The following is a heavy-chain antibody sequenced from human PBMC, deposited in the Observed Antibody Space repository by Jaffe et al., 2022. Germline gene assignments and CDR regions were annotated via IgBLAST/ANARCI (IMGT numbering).Heavy chain of an antibody. D-gene: IGHD3-10*01. CDR1: GFTFSSYG. CDR2: IRYDGSNK. J-gene: IGHJ3*02. V-gene: IGHV3-30*02. Sequence: QVQLVESGGGVVQPGGSLRLSCAASGFTFSSYGMHWVRQAPGKGLEWVAFIRYDGSNKYYADSVKGRFTISRDNSKNTLYLQMNSLRAEDTAVYYCARDPYYYGSGSSNSAFDIWGQGTMVTVSS. CDR3: ARDPYYYGSGSSNSAFDI.